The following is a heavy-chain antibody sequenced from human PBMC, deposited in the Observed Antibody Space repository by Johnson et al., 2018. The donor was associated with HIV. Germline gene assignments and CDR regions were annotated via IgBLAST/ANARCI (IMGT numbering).Heavy chain of an antibody. CDR1: GFTFSSYG. J-gene: IGHJ3*02. Sequence: QVQLVESGGGVVQPGRPLRLSCAASGFTFSSYGLHWVRQAPGKGLEWVAFIRYDERNQYYAAPVRGRFTISRDNSKNTLYLQMNSLRAEDTAVYYCARVGGATGACDIWGQGTMVTVSS. V-gene: IGHV3-33*08. CDR3: ARVGGATGACDI. D-gene: IGHD1-26*01. CDR2: IRYDERNQ.